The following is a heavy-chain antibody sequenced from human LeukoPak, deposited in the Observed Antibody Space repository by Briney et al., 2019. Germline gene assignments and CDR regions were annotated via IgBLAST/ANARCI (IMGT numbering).Heavy chain of an antibody. D-gene: IGHD6-13*01. Sequence: GGSLRLSCAASGFTFSSYLMHWVRQAPGKGLVWVSRINSDGSRTTYADSVKGRFTISRDNAKNTLYLQMNSLRAEDTAVYYCARDLISSSWYGAFDIWGQGTMVTVSS. CDR3: ARDLISSSWYGAFDI. CDR2: INSDGSRT. J-gene: IGHJ3*02. CDR1: GFTFSSYL. V-gene: IGHV3-74*01.